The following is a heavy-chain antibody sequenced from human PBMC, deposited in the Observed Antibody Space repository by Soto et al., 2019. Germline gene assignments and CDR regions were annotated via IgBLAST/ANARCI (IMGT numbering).Heavy chain of an antibody. CDR2: IYYSGST. CDR1: GGSISSSSYY. D-gene: IGHD3-16*02. J-gene: IGHJ6*03. V-gene: IGHV4-39*01. CDR3: ARNSFGGVIVGYYYYYMDV. Sequence: PSETLSLTCTVSGGSISSSSYYWGWIRQPPGKGLEWIGSIYYSGSTYYNPSLKSRVTISVDTSKNQFSLKLSSVTAADTAVYYCARNSFGGVIVGYYYYYMDVWGKGTTVTVSS.